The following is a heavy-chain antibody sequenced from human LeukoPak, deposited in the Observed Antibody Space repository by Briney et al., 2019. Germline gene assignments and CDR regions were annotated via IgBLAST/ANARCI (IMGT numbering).Heavy chain of an antibody. D-gene: IGHD2-21*02. Sequence: ASAKVSCKASGYTFSNYYMHWVRQAPGQGLEWMGIINPSGDSTSCAQKFQGRVTLTRDMSTSTVYMELNNLKSEDTAVYYCARVPTCDNGFDIWGQGTMVTVSS. CDR3: ARVPTCDNGFDI. CDR1: GYTFSNYY. V-gene: IGHV1-46*01. CDR2: INPSGDST. J-gene: IGHJ3*02.